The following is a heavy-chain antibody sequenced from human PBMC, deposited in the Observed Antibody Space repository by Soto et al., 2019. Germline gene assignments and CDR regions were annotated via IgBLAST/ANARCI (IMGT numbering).Heavy chain of an antibody. CDR1: GGSISSYY. Sequence: LSLTCTVSGGSISSYYWSWIRQPPGKGLEWIGYIYYSGSTNYNPSLKSRVTISVDTSKNQFSLKLSSVTAADTAVYYCARDYSTVTTVGWFDPWGQGTLVTVSS. V-gene: IGHV4-59*01. CDR3: ARDYSTVTTVGWFDP. J-gene: IGHJ5*02. CDR2: IYYSGST. D-gene: IGHD4-17*01.